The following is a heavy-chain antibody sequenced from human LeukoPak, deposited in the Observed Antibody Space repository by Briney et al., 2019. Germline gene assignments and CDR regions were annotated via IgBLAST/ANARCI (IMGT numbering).Heavy chain of an antibody. CDR1: GFTFSSYS. CDR2: ISSSSSYI. D-gene: IGHD6-13*01. CDR3: TTEDLPNYSRSWYNFFDY. Sequence: GGSLRLSCAASGFTFSSYSMNWVRQAPGKGLEWVSSISSSSSYIYYADSVKGRFTISRDNAKISLYLQMNSLRAEDTAVYYCTTEDLPNYSRSWYNFFDYWGQGTLVTVSS. V-gene: IGHV3-21*04. J-gene: IGHJ4*02.